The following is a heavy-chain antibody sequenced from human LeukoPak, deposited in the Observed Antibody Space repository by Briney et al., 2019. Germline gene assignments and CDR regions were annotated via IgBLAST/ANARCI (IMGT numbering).Heavy chain of an antibody. D-gene: IGHD3-16*02. CDR1: GFTFSRNT. CDR2: IFSSSSYI. J-gene: IGHJ4*02. Sequence: GGSLRLSCAASGFTFSRNTMNWVRQAPEKGLEWVSSIFSSSSYIYYADSVKGRFTISRDNAKNSLYLQMSSLRAEDTAVYYCASVKSGYWGQGTLVTVSS. CDR3: ASVKSGY. V-gene: IGHV3-21*01.